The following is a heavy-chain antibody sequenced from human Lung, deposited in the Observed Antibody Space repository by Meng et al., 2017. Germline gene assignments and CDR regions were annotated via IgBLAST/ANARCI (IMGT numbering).Heavy chain of an antibody. V-gene: IGHV4-34*01. Sequence: QGRPQEWGEGLLRPSETLSLACVVSGGSFSDYYWSWIRQPPGKGLEWIGEINHSGSTNYNPSLESRATISVDTSQNNLSLKLSSVTAADSAVYYCARGPTTMAHDFDYWGQGTLVTVSS. J-gene: IGHJ4*02. CDR3: ARGPTTMAHDFDY. CDR1: GGSFSDYY. D-gene: IGHD4-11*01. CDR2: INHSGST.